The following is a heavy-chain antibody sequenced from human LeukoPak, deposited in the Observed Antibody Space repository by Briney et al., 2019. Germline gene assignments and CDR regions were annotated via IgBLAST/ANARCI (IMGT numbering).Heavy chain of an antibody. CDR2: TSSNGGRT. V-gene: IGHV3-64*01. CDR3: ATYYYDSGGFHFHH. D-gene: IGHD3-22*01. Sequence: GGSLRLSCAASGFTFRSYGMHWVRQAPGKGLEYVSATSSNGGRTYYANSVKGRFTISRDNSRNTLYLQMGSLRAEDMAVYYCATYYYDSGGFHFHHWGQGTLVTVSS. J-gene: IGHJ1*01. CDR1: GFTFRSYG.